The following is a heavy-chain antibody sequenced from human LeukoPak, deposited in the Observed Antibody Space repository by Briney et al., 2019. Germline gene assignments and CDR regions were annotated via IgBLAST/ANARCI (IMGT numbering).Heavy chain of an antibody. D-gene: IGHD1-7*01. Sequence: GGSLRLSCAASGFTFGSCAMSWVRQAPGKGLECVSAISDSGVNTYYADSVKGRFTISRDNSRNTLYLQMNSLRAEDTAVYYCAKDLITRTVRDYYFYYMDVWGEGTTVTVSS. CDR3: AKDLITRTVRDYYFYYMDV. J-gene: IGHJ6*03. CDR1: GFTFGSCA. V-gene: IGHV3-23*01. CDR2: ISDSGVNT.